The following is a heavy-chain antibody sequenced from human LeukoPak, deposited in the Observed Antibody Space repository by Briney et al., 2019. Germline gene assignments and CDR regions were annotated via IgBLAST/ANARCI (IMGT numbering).Heavy chain of an antibody. J-gene: IGHJ4*02. CDR1: GGSISSSNYY. V-gene: IGHV4-39*01. Sequence: SETLSLTCSVSGGSISSSNYYGDWIRQPPGKGLEWIGNMYYSGSTYYNPSLKSRVIISVDTSKNQLSLKLSSVTAADTAVYYCVSLYEFVYYWGQGTLVTVSS. CDR3: VSLYEFVYY. CDR2: MYYSGST. D-gene: IGHD3-16*01.